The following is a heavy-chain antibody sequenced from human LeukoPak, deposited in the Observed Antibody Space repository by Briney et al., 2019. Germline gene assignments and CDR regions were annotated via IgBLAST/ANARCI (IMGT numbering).Heavy chain of an antibody. Sequence: GGSLRLSCAASGFTVNNYYMNWVRQAPGKGLEWVSVVFTGGGTYYADSVKGRFTTSRDNSKNTLYLQMNNLRAEDTAMYYCARYDYWGQGILVTVSS. J-gene: IGHJ4*02. CDR3: ARYDY. CDR1: GFTVNNYY. V-gene: IGHV3-53*01. CDR2: VFTGGGT.